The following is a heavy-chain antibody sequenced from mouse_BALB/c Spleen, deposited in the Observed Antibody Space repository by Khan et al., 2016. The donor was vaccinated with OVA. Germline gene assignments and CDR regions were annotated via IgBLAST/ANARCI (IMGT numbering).Heavy chain of an antibody. CDR1: GFSLSRYN. Sequence: VQLQESGPGLVAPSQSLSITCTVSGFSLSRYNIHWVRQTPGKGLEWLGMIWGGGSTDYNSALKSRLSISKDNSKSQVFLKMNSLQTANTAMYYCSRSYYRYDGYYAMDYWGQGTSVTVSS. CDR2: IWGGGST. J-gene: IGHJ4*01. V-gene: IGHV2-6-4*01. D-gene: IGHD2-14*01. CDR3: SRSYYRYDGYYAMDY.